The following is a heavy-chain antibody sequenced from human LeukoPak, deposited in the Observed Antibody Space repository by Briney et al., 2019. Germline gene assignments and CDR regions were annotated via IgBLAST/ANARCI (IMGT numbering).Heavy chain of an antibody. V-gene: IGHV3-33*01. Sequence: GGSLELSCAASGFTFSRYGMHWVRQAPGKGLEWVADIWYDGSNEYYADSVKGRFTISRDNSKNNLYLQMNSLRAEDTAVYYCARDRRSTWSSSDAFDIWGQGTMVTVSS. J-gene: IGHJ3*02. CDR3: ARDRRSTWSSSDAFDI. CDR2: IWYDGSNE. D-gene: IGHD2-2*01. CDR1: GFTFSRYG.